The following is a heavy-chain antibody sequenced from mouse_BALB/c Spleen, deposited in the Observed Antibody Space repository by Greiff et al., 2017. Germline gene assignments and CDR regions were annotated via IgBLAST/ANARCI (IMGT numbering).Heavy chain of an antibody. CDR2: ISSGGSYT. CDR1: GFTFSSYA. J-gene: IGHJ1*01. Sequence: DVMLVESGGGLVKPGGSLKLSCAASGFTFSSYAMSWVRQTPEKRLEWVGTISSGGSYTYYPDRVKGRFTISRDKAKNTLYMQMSSLRSEDTAMYYCAKQGDWYFDVWGAGTTVTVSS. V-gene: IGHV5-9-3*01. CDR3: AKQGDWYFDV.